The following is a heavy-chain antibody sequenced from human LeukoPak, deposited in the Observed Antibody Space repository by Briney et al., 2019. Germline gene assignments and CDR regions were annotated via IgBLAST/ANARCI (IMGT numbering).Heavy chain of an antibody. J-gene: IGHJ5*02. Sequence: ASVKVSCKSSGYTFTDYYVLWVRQAPGQGLEWMGWINPDSGATSYAQKFQGRVTMSRDTSISTAYMELNSLRSDDTAVYYCARDPGEILFDPWGQGTLVTVSS. CDR2: INPDSGAT. D-gene: IGHD2-15*01. V-gene: IGHV1-2*02. CDR1: GYTFTDYY. CDR3: ARDPGEILFDP.